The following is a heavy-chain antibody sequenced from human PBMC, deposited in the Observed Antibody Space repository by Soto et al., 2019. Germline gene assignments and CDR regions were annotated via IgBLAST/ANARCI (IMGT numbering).Heavy chain of an antibody. V-gene: IGHV1-46*01. D-gene: IGHD2-15*01. CDR3: VTGAFRCSGGSCYRSPFDY. CDR1: GYTFTSYY. J-gene: IGHJ4*02. CDR2: INPSGGST. Sequence: GASVKVSCKASGYTFTSYYMHWVRQAPGQGLEWMGIINPSGGSTSYAQKFQGRVTMTRDTSTSTVYMELSSLRSEDTAVYYCVTGAFRCSGGSCYRSPFDYWGKGTLVTVSS.